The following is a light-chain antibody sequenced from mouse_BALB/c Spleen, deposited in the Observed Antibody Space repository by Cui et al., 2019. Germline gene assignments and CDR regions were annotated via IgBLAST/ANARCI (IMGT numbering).Light chain of an antibody. CDR1: QTVATT. Sequence: DIVTTQSQKFMSTSVGDRVSVTCKASQTVATTVAWYQQKPGQSPKALIFSASYRYSGSPGRFTGSGSGTDFTLTISNVQSEDLAEYFCQQYNSYPLTFGSGTKLEIK. V-gene: IGKV6-15*01. CDR2: SAS. J-gene: IGKJ4*01. CDR3: QQYNSYPLT.